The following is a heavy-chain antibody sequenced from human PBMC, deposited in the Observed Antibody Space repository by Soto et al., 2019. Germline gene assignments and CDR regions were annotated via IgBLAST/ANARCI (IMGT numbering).Heavy chain of an antibody. CDR1: GGTFSSYA. CDR2: IIPIFGTA. Sequence: QVQLVQSGAEVKKPGSSVKVSCKASGGTFSSYAISWVRQAPGQGLEWMGGIIPIFGTANYAQKFQGRVTITADESTSIAYMELSSLRSEDTAVYYCALGGTIVVVTATHFDYWGQGTLVTVSS. D-gene: IGHD2-21*02. CDR3: ALGGTIVVVTATHFDY. J-gene: IGHJ4*02. V-gene: IGHV1-69*12.